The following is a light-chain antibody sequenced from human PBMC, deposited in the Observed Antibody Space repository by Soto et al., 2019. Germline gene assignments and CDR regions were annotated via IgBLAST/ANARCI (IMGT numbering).Light chain of an antibody. CDR1: QSVRTNA. CDR2: GAS. V-gene: IGKV3-20*01. J-gene: IGKJ1*01. Sequence: EIVLTQSPATLSLSPGERATLSCRASQSVRTNALAWYQQKPGQAPRLLIYGASSRATGTPDRFRGSGSGTDFTLTICRLEPEDFAVYYCHQYTDSPPWTFGQGTKVDIK. CDR3: HQYTDSPPWT.